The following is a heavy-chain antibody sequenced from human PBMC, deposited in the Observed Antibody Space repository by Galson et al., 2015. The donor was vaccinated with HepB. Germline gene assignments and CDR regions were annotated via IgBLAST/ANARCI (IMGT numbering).Heavy chain of an antibody. CDR2: FDPEDGET. CDR1: GYTLPELS. Sequence: SVKVSCKVSGYTLPELSMHWVRQAPGKGLEWMGGFDPEDGETIYAQKFQGRVTMTEDTSTDTAYMELSSLRSEDTAVYYCATSQNRITIFGVVIYLYGMDVWGQGTTVTASS. D-gene: IGHD3-3*01. CDR3: ATSQNRITIFGVVIYLYGMDV. J-gene: IGHJ6*02. V-gene: IGHV1-24*01.